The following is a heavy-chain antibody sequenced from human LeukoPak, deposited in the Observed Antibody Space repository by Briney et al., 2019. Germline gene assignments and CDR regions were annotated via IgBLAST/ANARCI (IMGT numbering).Heavy chain of an antibody. V-gene: IGHV3-11*01. CDR3: ATAYYYGSGSYYSSAPFDY. Sequence: GGSLRLSCAASGFTFSDYYMSWIRQAPGKGLEWVSYISSSGSTIYYADSVKGRFTISRDNAKNSLYLQMNSLRAEDTAVYYCATAYYYGSGSYYSSAPFDYWGQGTLVTVSS. D-gene: IGHD3-10*01. J-gene: IGHJ4*02. CDR1: GFTFSDYY. CDR2: ISSSGSTI.